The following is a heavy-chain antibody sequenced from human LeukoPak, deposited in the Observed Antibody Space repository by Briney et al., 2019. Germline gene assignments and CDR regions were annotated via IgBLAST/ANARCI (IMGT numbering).Heavy chain of an antibody. Sequence: PGGSLRLSCAASGFTFNSYWMHWVRQAPGKGLVWVSRINSDGSSTSHADSVRGRFSTSRDSAKNTLYLQINSLRAEDTAVYYCARGTTETKDYWGQGTLVTVSS. D-gene: IGHD4-17*01. V-gene: IGHV3-74*01. J-gene: IGHJ4*02. CDR1: GFTFNSYW. CDR3: ARGTTETKDY. CDR2: INSDGSST.